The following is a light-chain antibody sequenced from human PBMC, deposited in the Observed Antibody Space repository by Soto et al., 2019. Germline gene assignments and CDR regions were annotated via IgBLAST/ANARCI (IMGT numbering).Light chain of an antibody. V-gene: IGKV2-28*01. CDR2: LGS. CDR3: MQALQTQYT. Sequence: DIVMTQSPLSLPVTPGEPASISCWSSQSLLSSNGYNYLDWYLQKPGQSPQLLIYLGSNRASGVPDRFSGGASGTDFTLKISRVEAEDVGLYYCMQALQTQYTFGQGTKVDIK. J-gene: IGKJ2*01. CDR1: QSLLSSNGYNY.